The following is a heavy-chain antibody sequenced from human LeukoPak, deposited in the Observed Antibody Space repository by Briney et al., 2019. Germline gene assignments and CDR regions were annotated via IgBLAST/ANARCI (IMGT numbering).Heavy chain of an antibody. CDR3: ARLLVGGYSFDY. V-gene: IGHV4-59*12. Sequence: PSETLSLTCTVSGGSISSYYWSWIRQPPGKGLEWIGEIYHSGSTNYNPSLKSRVTISVDKSKNQFSLKLSSVTAADTAVYYCARLLVGGYSFDYWGQGTLVTVSS. J-gene: IGHJ4*02. CDR1: GGSISSYY. D-gene: IGHD4-23*01. CDR2: IYHSGST.